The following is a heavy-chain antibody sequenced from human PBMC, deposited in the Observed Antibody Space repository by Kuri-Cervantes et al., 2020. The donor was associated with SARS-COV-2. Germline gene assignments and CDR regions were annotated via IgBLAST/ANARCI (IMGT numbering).Heavy chain of an antibody. CDR1: GFTFSSYA. CDR3: ARAYCGGDCYFDYYYYGMDV. D-gene: IGHD2-21*01. Sequence: GESLKTSCAASGFTFSSYAMSWVRQAPGKGLEWVSAISGSGGSTYYADSVKGRFTTSRDNYKNTLYLQMTSLRAEDTAVYYCARAYCGGDCYFDYYYYGMDVWGQGTTVTVDS. J-gene: IGHJ6*01. V-gene: IGHV3-23*01. CDR2: ISGSGGST.